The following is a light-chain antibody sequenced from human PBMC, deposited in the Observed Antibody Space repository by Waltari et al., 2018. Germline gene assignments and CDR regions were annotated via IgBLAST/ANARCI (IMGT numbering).Light chain of an antibody. Sequence: QSALPQPASVSGSPGQSITISCPGTSSDVGGYNYVSWYQQHPGKAPKLMLYDVSNRPAGVSNRFSGSKSGNTASLTISGLQAEDEADYYCSSYTSSSTLVVFGGGTKLTVL. CDR3: SSYTSSSTLVV. CDR2: DVS. V-gene: IGLV2-14*03. J-gene: IGLJ2*01. CDR1: SSDVGGYNY.